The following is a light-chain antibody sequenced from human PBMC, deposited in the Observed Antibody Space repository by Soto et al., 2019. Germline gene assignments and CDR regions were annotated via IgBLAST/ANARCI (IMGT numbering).Light chain of an antibody. V-gene: IGKV1-39*01. J-gene: IGKJ2*01. CDR3: QQSHGIPYT. CDR2: AAS. CDR1: QTISTY. Sequence: DIQMTQSPCSLSAAVGDRVTITCRASQTISTYLNWYQQKPGKAPKLLIYAASSLQSGVPSRFSGSGSGTDFTLTISSLQPEDFATYYCQQSHGIPYTFGQGTKLEIK.